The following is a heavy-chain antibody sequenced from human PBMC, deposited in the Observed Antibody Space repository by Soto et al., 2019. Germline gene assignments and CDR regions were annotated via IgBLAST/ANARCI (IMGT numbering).Heavy chain of an antibody. V-gene: IGHV4-38-2*02. J-gene: IGHJ4*02. CDR3: ARDLGVPAQPNPFDY. D-gene: IGHD3-10*01. Sequence: PSETLSLTCAVSGYSISLGYYWGWIRQPPGKGLEWIGSIYHSGNTYYNPSLKSRVSISLDTSKNHFSLELTSVTAADTAVYYCARDLGVPAQPNPFDYWGQGALVTVSS. CDR1: GYSISLGYY. CDR2: IYHSGNT.